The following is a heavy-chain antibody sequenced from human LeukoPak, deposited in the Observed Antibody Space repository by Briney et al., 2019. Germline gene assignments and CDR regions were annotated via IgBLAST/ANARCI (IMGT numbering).Heavy chain of an antibody. D-gene: IGHD3-22*01. J-gene: IGHJ4*02. Sequence: GGSLRLSCAASGFTVSGNYMSWVRQAPGKGLECVSVMFDHGSPYYADSVKGRFTISRDTSKNSLYLQMNSLRAEDTAVYYCAGAPYYYHGSEEYALWDYWGQGTLVTVSS. CDR2: MFDHGSP. V-gene: IGHV3-66*01. CDR3: AGAPYYYHGSEEYALWDY. CDR1: GFTVSGNY.